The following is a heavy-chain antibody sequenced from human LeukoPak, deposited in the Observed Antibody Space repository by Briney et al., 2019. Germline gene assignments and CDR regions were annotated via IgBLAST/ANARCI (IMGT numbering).Heavy chain of an antibody. CDR2: IYYSGST. V-gene: IGHV4-59*01. Sequence: SETLSLTRTVSGGSISSYYWSWIRQPPGKGLEWIGYIYYSGSTNYNPSLKSRVTISVDTSKNQFSLKLSSVTAADTPVYYCARGKGSSSVGYWGQGTLVTVSS. J-gene: IGHJ4*02. CDR1: GGSISSYY. CDR3: ARGKGSSSVGY. D-gene: IGHD6-6*01.